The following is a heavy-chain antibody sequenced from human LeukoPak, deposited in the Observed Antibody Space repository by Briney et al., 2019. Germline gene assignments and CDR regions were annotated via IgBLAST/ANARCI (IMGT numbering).Heavy chain of an antibody. CDR2: IYPKSGDT. D-gene: IGHD6-13*01. CDR3: AREIWYYSQ. CDR1: GYTFTDNF. V-gene: IGHV1-2*02. J-gene: IGHJ4*02. Sequence: ASVKVSCKASGYTFTDNFVHWVRQVPGQGLERMGWIYPKSGDTNYAQKFQGRVTMTRDTSISTAYLDLSGLRSDDTAVYFCAREIWYYSQWGQGTLVTVSS.